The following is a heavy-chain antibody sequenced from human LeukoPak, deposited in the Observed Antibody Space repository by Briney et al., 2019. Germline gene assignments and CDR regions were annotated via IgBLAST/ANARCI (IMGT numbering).Heavy chain of an antibody. CDR3: ARQTTVATRDLFDY. CDR2: IKEDGSEE. CDR1: GFSFSSYW. V-gene: IGHV3-7*01. Sequence: QPGGSLRLSCAASGFSFSSYWMSWGRQAPGKGLEWVASIKEDGSEEYYVDSVRGRFTISRDNAKNSLYLQMNRLRAEDTAVYYCARQTTVATRDLFDYWGQGTLVTVSS. D-gene: IGHD4-23*01. J-gene: IGHJ4*02.